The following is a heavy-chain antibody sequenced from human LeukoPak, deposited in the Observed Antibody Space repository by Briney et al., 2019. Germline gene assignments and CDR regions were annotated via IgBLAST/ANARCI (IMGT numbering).Heavy chain of an antibody. CDR3: ARDRATYYYDSSGFMWFDP. D-gene: IGHD3-22*01. CDR1: GGSISSSSYY. Sequence: SETLSLTCTVSGGSISSSSYYWGWIRQPPGKGLEWIGSIYHSGSTYYNPSLKSRVTISVDTSKNQFSLKLSSVTAADTAVYYCARDRATYYYDSSGFMWFDPWGQGTLVTVSS. J-gene: IGHJ5*02. V-gene: IGHV4-39*07. CDR2: IYHSGST.